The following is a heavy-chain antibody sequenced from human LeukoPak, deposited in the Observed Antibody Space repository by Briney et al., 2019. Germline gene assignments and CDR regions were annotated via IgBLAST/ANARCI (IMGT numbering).Heavy chain of an antibody. V-gene: IGHV3-21*01. CDR1: GFTFSSYS. D-gene: IGHD3-10*01. J-gene: IGHJ6*02. Sequence: GGSLGLSCAASGFTFSSYSMNWVRQAPGKGLEWVSSISSSSSYIYYADSVKGRFTISRDNAKNSLYLQMNSLRAEDTAVYYCARDLWFGESAPIYYYGMDVWGQGTTVTVSS. CDR3: ARDLWFGESAPIYYYGMDV. CDR2: ISSSSSYI.